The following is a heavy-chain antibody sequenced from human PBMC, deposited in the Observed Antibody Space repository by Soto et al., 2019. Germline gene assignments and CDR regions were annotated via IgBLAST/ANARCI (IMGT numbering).Heavy chain of an antibody. CDR1: GGTIRSPDW. V-gene: IGHV4-4*02. D-gene: IGHD6-19*01. CDR3: ARGRGRYSSGWSWFDP. Sequence: SETLSLTCGVSGGTIRSPDWWTWVRQPPGKGLEWIGEIFPSGRTNYTPSLESRVTISVDKSKNQFSLTLTSVTAADTAVYFCARGRGRYSSGWSWFDPWGQGILVTVSS. CDR2: IFPSGRT. J-gene: IGHJ5*02.